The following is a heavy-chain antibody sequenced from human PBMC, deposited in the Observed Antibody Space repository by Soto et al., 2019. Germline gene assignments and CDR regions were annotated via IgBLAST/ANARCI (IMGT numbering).Heavy chain of an antibody. CDR1: GYTFSNYD. D-gene: IGHD1-26*01. Sequence: QVQLVQSGAEVKKPGTSVRISCKTPGYTFSNYDINWVRQAAGQGLEWMGWMKPKSGYTGSARNFQGRVTMTRDTSMTTAYMELSSLRSEDKAMYYCARVMGSVYFWGRGTLVTVSS. CDR2: MKPKSGYT. J-gene: IGHJ4*02. V-gene: IGHV1-8*01. CDR3: ARVMGSVYF.